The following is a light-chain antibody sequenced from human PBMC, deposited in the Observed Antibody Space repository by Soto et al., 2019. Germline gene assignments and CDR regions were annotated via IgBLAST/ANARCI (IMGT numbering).Light chain of an antibody. CDR1: QTISNY. CDR3: QQTYITPPWT. CDR2: AAS. J-gene: IGKJ1*01. V-gene: IGKV1-39*01. Sequence: DIQMTQSPSSLSASVGDSVTITCRASQTISNYLNWYQQKPGKAPKLLISAASSLQSGVPSRFSGSGSGTDFTLTISSLQPEDFATYYCQQTYITPPWTFGQGTKVEIK.